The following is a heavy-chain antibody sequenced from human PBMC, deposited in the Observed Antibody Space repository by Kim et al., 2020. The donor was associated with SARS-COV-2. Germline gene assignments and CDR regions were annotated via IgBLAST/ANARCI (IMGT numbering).Heavy chain of an antibody. V-gene: IGHV3-30*07. Sequence: SVKGRFTISRDNSKNTLYLQMNSLRAEDTAVYYCARDIGLLWFGEGGMDVWGQGTTVTVSS. J-gene: IGHJ6*02. D-gene: IGHD3-10*01. CDR3: ARDIGLLWFGEGGMDV.